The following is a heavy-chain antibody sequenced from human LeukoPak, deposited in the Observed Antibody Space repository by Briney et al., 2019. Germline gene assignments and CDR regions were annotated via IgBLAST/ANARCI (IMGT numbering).Heavy chain of an antibody. CDR1: GYIFTSYG. D-gene: IGHD2-8*01. J-gene: IGHJ5*02. Sequence: ASVKVSCKASGYIFTSYGISWVRQAPGQGLEWMGWINTYNGNTKYIQKLQGRVTMTTDTSTSTAYMELRSLRSDDTAVYYCARDLVHHRLLATNYSWFDPWGQGTLVTVSS. CDR2: INTYNGNT. CDR3: ARDLVHHRLLATNYSWFDP. V-gene: IGHV1-18*01.